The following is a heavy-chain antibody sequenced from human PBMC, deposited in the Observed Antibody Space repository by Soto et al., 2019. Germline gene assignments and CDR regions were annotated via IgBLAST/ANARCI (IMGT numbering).Heavy chain of an antibody. CDR3: ARDQVRVRGYSYDDSNDY. J-gene: IGHJ4*02. D-gene: IGHD5-18*01. CDR1: GYTFTSYG. Sequence: SVKVSCKASGYTFTSYGISWVRQAPGQGLEWMGWISAYNGNTNYAQKLQGRVTMTTDTSTSTAYMELRSLRSDDTAVYYCARDQVRVRGYSYDDSNDYWGQGTMVTVSS. V-gene: IGHV1-18*01. CDR2: ISAYNGNT.